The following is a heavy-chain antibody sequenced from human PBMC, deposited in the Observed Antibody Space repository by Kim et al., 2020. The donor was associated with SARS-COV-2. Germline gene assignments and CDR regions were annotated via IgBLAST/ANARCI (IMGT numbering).Heavy chain of an antibody. CDR1: GGVISSGDHY. CDR3: ARPSRGLGGGSRFDP. D-gene: IGHD2-15*01. Sequence: SETLSLTCTVSGGVISSGDHYWGWIRQPPGKGLEWIGHIDYTGNTYYNPSLKSRITMSVDTSRNQFSLRLTSVTATDTAVYYCARPSRGLGGGSRFDPWGQGSLVCGSS. V-gene: IGHV4-39*01. CDR2: IDYTGNT. J-gene: IGHJ5*02.